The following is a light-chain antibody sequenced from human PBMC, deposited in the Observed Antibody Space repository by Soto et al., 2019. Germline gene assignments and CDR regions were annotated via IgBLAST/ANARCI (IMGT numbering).Light chain of an antibody. V-gene: IGKV3-20*01. CDR1: QDVDNNF. J-gene: IGKJ4*01. Sequence: EIVLTQSPGTLSLSPGEGATLSCRASQDVDNNFLAWYQQRPGQAPRLLIYASSRRATGIPDRFSGSGSETDFTLTISRVGPEEIAVYFCHQDYSSITFGGGNKVEVK. CDR3: HQDYSSIT. CDR2: ASS.